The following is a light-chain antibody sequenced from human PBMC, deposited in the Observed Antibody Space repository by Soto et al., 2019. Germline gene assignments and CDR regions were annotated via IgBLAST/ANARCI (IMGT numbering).Light chain of an antibody. CDR3: HQSYTTPLFT. CDR2: AAS. J-gene: IGKJ3*01. CDR1: QSISNN. V-gene: IGKV1-39*01. Sequence: DLQMTQSPSSLSASVGDRVTITCRASQSISNNLNWYQQKPGKAPQLLIFAASSLQSGVPSRFSGSGSGTAFTLTISSLQPEDFATYYCHQSYTTPLFTFGPGTKVDVK.